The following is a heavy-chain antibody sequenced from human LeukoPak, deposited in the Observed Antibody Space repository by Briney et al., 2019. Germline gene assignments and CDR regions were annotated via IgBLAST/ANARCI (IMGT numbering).Heavy chain of an antibody. Sequence: GGSLRLSCAASGFTFSGFSMNWVRQAPGEGLEWVSFISSSSNTIYYADSVKGRFTISRDNAKNSLYLQMNGLRAEDTAVYYCARPKGATYSPSDYWGQGTLVTVSS. V-gene: IGHV3-48*01. CDR3: ARPKGATYSPSDY. J-gene: IGHJ4*02. D-gene: IGHD6-13*01. CDR2: ISSSSNTI. CDR1: GFTFSGFS.